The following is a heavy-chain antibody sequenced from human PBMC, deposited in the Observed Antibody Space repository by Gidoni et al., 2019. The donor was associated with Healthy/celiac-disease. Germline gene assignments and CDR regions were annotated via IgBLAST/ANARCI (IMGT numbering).Heavy chain of an antibody. D-gene: IGHD3-10*01. CDR1: GFPFSSYS. J-gene: IGHJ4*02. Sequence: EVQLVESGGGLVKPGGSLRLSCAASGFPFSSYSMNWVRQAPGKGLEWVSSISSSSSYIYYADSVKGRFTISRDNAKNSLYLQMNSLRAEDTAVYYCARAMVRGVIPFDYWGQGTLVTVSS. V-gene: IGHV3-21*01. CDR2: ISSSSSYI. CDR3: ARAMVRGVIPFDY.